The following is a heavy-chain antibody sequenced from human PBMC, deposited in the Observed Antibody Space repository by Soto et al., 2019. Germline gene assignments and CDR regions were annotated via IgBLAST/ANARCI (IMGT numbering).Heavy chain of an antibody. D-gene: IGHD2-15*01. CDR2: IYWDDDK. CDR3: AHRPSYCSGGSCYAGFDY. V-gene: IGHV2-5*02. Sequence: QITLKESGPTLVKPTQTLTLTCTFSGFSLSTSGVGVGWIRQPPGKALEWLARIYWDDDKDYSPSLKGRLTSTNDTSKKQVVLTMSNMDPVDTASFYWAHRPSYCSGGSCYAGFDYGGQVTLVTVAS. J-gene: IGHJ4*02. CDR1: GFSLSTSGVG.